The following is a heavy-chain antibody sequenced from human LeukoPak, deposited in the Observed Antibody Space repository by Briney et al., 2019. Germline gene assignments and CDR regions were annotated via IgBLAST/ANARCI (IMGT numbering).Heavy chain of an antibody. CDR2: INSAGST. J-gene: IGHJ3*02. Sequence: GGSLRLSCAASGFTFSSYAMSWVRQAPGKGLEWVSAINSAGSTYYGDSVRGRFTISRDNSKNVLYLQMNSLRAEDTAVYYCARGHDYGDYEGAFDIWGQGTMVTVSS. CDR3: ARGHDYGDYEGAFDI. CDR1: GFTFSSYA. D-gene: IGHD4-17*01. V-gene: IGHV3-23*01.